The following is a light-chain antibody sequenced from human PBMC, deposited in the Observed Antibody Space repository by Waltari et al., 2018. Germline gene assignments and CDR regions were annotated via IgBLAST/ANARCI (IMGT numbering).Light chain of an antibody. J-gene: IGLJ3*02. CDR2: VNSDGSH. CDR1: RGPSSNV. Sequence: QLVLTQSPSASASLGASVRLTCTLSRGPSSNVIAWHQQQPAKGPRYLMRVNSDGSHSKGDEIPDRFSGSSSGAERYLTISSLQSEDEADYYCQTGGHGTWVFGGGTKLTVL. CDR3: QTGGHGTWV. V-gene: IGLV4-69*01.